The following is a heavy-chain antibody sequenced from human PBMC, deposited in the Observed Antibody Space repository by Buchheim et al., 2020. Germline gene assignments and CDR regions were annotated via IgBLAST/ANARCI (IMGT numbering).Heavy chain of an antibody. CDR1: GDSIRSPNYY. Sequence: QVQLQESGPGLVKPSQTLSLTCTVSGDSIRSPNYYWSWIRQPAGRGLEWIGHIYAIGSSSTKYSPSLQSRGTISVATSQNPFSLKLTSVTAADTAMYYCARLPTGSAWFDSWGQG. V-gene: IGHV4-61*02. CDR2: IYAIGSSST. J-gene: IGHJ5*01. CDR3: ARLPTGSAWFDS.